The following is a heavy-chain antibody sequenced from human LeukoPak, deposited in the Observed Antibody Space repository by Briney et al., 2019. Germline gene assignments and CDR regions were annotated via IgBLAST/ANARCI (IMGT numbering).Heavy chain of an antibody. V-gene: IGHV4-4*07. J-gene: IGHJ5*02. CDR2: IYTSGST. Sequence: SETLSLTCTVSGGSINSYFWTWIRQPAGKGLEWIGRIYTSGSTNYNPSLKSRVTISVDTSKNQFSLKLSSVTAADTAVYYCARAMRGSGWFDPWGQGTLVTVSS. CDR1: GGSINSYF. CDR3: ARAMRGSGWFDP. D-gene: IGHD3-10*01.